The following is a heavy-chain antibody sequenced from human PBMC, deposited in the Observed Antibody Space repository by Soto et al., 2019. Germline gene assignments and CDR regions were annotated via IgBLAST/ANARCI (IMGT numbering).Heavy chain of an antibody. CDR3: ARGTFTEPRLRYFDWLFPWFDP. Sequence: GASVKVSCTASGCTTGSYARSWLRHAPEQGLQWMGGIIPIFGTASYAQRFQGRVTITADESTSTAHMELSSLRSGDTAVYYCARGTFTEPRLRYFDWLFPWFDPWGQGTVVTAPQ. J-gene: IGHJ5*02. CDR2: IIPIFGTA. CDR1: GCTTGSYA. D-gene: IGHD3-9*01. V-gene: IGHV1-69*13.